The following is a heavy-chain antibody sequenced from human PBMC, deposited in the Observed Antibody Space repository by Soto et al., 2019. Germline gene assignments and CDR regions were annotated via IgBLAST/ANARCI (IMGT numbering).Heavy chain of an antibody. D-gene: IGHD4-17*01. CDR2: VYYSGTT. V-gene: IGHV4-61*01. Sequence: SETLSLTCSVSGGSVSNKTYYWSWIRQPPGKRLEWIGYVYYSGTTNYTPSLKSRVTISVDLSKNQFSPRLSSVTTADKALYYCARTTAVPNTLRSRYFFDYWGQGTLVTVPS. CDR3: ARTTAVPNTLRSRYFFDY. CDR1: GGSVSNKTYY. J-gene: IGHJ4*02.